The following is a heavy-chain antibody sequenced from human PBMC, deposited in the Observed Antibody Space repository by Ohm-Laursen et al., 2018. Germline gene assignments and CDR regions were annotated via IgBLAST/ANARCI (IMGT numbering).Heavy chain of an antibody. Sequence: SDTLSLTCFVSGGSISTYYWSWIRQSAGKGLEWIGRIHASGSTNYNPSLKSRVSLSHDTSKNQFSLKMTSVTAADTAVYHCAGAPNLYYFDYWGQGTLVTVSS. CDR1: GGSISTYY. CDR3: AGAPNLYYFDY. CDR2: IHASGST. V-gene: IGHV4-4*07. D-gene: IGHD2-8*01. J-gene: IGHJ4*02.